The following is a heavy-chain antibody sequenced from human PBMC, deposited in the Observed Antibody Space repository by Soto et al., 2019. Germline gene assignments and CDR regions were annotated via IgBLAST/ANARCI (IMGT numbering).Heavy chain of an antibody. V-gene: IGHV4-34*01. CDR2: INHSGST. CDR1: GGSFSGYY. J-gene: IGHJ4*02. D-gene: IGHD6-6*01. Sequence: PSETLSLTCAVYGGSFSGYYWSWIRQPPGKGLEWIGEINHSGSTNYNPSLKSRVTISVDTSKNQFSLKLSSVTAADTAVYYCARGGIAARPQYYFDYWGQGTLVTVSS. CDR3: ARGGIAARPQYYFDY.